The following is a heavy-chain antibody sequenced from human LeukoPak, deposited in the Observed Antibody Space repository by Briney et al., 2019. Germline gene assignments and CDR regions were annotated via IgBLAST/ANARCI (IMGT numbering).Heavy chain of an antibody. CDR3: ARACGGDCYPLRAFDM. CDR2: INSDGSST. CDR1: GFAFSSYW. Sequence: GGSLRLSCAASGFAFSSYWMHWVRQAPGKGPVWVSRINSDGSSTSYADSVKGRFYISRDNAKNSLYLQMSSLRAEDTAVYYCARACGGDCYPLRAFDMWGQGTMVTVSS. D-gene: IGHD2-21*02. V-gene: IGHV3-74*01. J-gene: IGHJ3*02.